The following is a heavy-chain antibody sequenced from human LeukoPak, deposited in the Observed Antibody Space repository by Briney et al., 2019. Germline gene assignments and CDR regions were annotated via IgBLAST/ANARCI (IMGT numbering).Heavy chain of an antibody. CDR1: GFTFSSYS. CDR3: ARGQWLRPPPAL. J-gene: IGHJ4*02. D-gene: IGHD5-12*01. Sequence: PGGSLRLSCAASGFTFSSYSMNWVRQPPGKGLEWIGEINHSGSTNYNPSLKSRVTISVDTSKNQFSLKLSSVTAADTAVYYCARGQWLRPPPALWGQGTLVTVSS. CDR2: INHSGST. V-gene: IGHV4-34*01.